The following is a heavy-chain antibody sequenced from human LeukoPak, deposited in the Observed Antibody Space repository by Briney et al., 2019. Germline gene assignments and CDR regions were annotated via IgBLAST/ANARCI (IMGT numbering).Heavy chain of an antibody. CDR2: IKQDESER. V-gene: IGHV3-7*01. D-gene: IGHD2-15*01. CDR1: GFTFSNYW. Sequence: GGSLRLSCAASGFTFSNYWMTWVRQAPGKGLEWVANIKQDESERDYVDSVKGRFTISRDKAQNSLYLQMNSLRVEDTAVYYCARARTSTSSAGSCYSNWGQGTLVTVSS. CDR3: ARARTSTSSAGSCYSN. J-gene: IGHJ4*02.